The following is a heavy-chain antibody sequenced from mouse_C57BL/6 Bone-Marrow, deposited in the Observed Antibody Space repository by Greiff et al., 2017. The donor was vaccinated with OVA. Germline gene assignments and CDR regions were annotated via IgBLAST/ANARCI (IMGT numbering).Heavy chain of an antibody. CDR3: ARRGVTLDY. CDR2: IYPGDGDT. D-gene: IGHD2-3*01. V-gene: IGHV1-82*01. CDR1: GYAFTSSC. Sequence: QVQLQQSGPELVKPGASVKISCKASGYAFTSSCMNWVKQRPGKGLEWIGRIYPGDGDTNYNGKFKGKATLTADKSSSTAYMQLSSLTSEDSAVYFCARRGVTLDYWGQGTTLTVSS. J-gene: IGHJ2*01.